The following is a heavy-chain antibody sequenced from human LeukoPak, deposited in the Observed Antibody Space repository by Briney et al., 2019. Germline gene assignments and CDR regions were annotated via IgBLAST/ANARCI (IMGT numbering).Heavy chain of an antibody. CDR3: AKRWGYSSGWYYFDY. J-gene: IGHJ4*02. V-gene: IGHV3-23*01. Sequence: GGSLRLSCAASGFTFSSYGMSWVRQAPGKGLEWVSAISGSGGSTYYADSVKGRFTISRDNSKNTLYLQMNSLRAEDTAVYYCAKRWGYSSGWYYFDYWGQGTLVTVSS. D-gene: IGHD6-19*01. CDR2: ISGSGGST. CDR1: GFTFSSYG.